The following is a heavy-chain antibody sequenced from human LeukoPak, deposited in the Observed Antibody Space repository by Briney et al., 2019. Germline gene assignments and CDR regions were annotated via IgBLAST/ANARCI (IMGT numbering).Heavy chain of an antibody. CDR3: ARGGSRQLLNFDY. J-gene: IGHJ4*02. D-gene: IGHD2-2*01. V-gene: IGHV3-48*01. CDR1: GFIFSSYS. Sequence: GGSLRLSCAASGFIFSSYSMNWVRQAPGKGLEWVSYISSSSSTIYYADSVKGRFTISRDNAKNSLYLQMNSLRAEDTAVYYCARGGSRQLLNFDYWGQGTLVTVSS. CDR2: ISSSSSTI.